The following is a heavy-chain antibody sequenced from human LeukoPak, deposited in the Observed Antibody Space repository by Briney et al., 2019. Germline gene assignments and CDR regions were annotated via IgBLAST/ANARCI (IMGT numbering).Heavy chain of an antibody. J-gene: IGHJ4*02. D-gene: IGHD2-15*01. CDR3: ARNTPSAAWSFDY. CDR1: GFTLSTYW. V-gene: IGHV3-7*01. Sequence: GGSLRLSCAASGFTLSTYWMTWVRQAPGKGLERVANIKQDGSEIYYVDSVKGRFTISRDNARNSLYLQMNSLRAEDTAVYYCARNTPSAAWSFDYWGQGTLVTVSS. CDR2: IKQDGSEI.